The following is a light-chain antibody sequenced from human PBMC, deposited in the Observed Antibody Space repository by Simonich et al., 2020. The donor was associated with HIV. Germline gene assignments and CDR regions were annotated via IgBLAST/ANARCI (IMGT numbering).Light chain of an antibody. V-gene: IGKV4-1*01. CDR2: WAS. J-gene: IGKJ4*01. CDR3: QQYYSAPIT. CDR1: QSVLYSSNNKNY. Sequence: DIVMTQSPDSLAVSLGERATINCKSSQSVLYSSNNKNYLAWYQQKPGPPPKVLIYWASTRESGVPDRFSGSGSGTDFTLTISSLQAEDVAVYYCQQYYSAPITFGGGTKVEIK.